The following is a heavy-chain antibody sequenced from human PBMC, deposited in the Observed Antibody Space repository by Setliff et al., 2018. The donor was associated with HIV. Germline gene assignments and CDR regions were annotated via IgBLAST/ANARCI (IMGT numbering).Heavy chain of an antibody. J-gene: IGHJ3*02. CDR3: AREDYHDSSGYAFEI. CDR2: IYASGRT. V-gene: IGHV4-61*02. CDR1: GGSISSGSYY. Sequence: PSETLSLTCTVSGGSISSGSYYWNWIRQPAGKGLERIGRIYASGRTNYNPSLESRVTISLDTSKNQFSLKLNSVTAADTAVYYCAREDYHDSSGYAFEIWGQGTMVTVSS. D-gene: IGHD3-22*01.